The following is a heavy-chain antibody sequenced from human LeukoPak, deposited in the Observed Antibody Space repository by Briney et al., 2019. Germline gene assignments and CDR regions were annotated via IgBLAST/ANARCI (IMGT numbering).Heavy chain of an antibody. D-gene: IGHD2-21*02. J-gene: IGHJ4*02. CDR2: ISGSGGST. Sequence: GSLRLSCAASGFTFSSYAMSWVRQAPGKGLERVSAISGSGGSTYYADSVKGRFTISRDNSKNTLYLQMNSLRAEDTAVYYCAKDNFDCGGDCSFDYWGQGTLVTVSS. CDR3: AKDNFDCGGDCSFDY. CDR1: GFTFSSYA. V-gene: IGHV3-23*01.